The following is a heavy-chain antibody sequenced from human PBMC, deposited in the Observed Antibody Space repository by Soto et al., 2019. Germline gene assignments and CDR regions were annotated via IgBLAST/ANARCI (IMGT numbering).Heavy chain of an antibody. CDR1: GGTFSSYA. V-gene: IGHV1-69*13. J-gene: IGHJ4*02. CDR2: IIPIFGTA. CDR3: ARDPLYYGSGSYYDY. D-gene: IGHD3-10*01. Sequence: SVKVSCKASGGTFSSYAISWVRQAPGQGLEWMGGIIPIFGTANYAQKFQGRVTITADESTSTAYMELSSLRSEDTAVYYCARDPLYYGSGSYYDYWGQGTLVTVSS.